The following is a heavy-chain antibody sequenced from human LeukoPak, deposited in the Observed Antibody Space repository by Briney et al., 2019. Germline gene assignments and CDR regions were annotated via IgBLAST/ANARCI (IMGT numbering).Heavy chain of an antibody. Sequence: PSETLSLTCTVSGGSISSSSYYGGWVRQPPGKGLEWSGSIYYSGSTYYNPSLNSRVTISVDTSKNQFSLKLSSVTAADTAVYYCARVRYQLYYYYYYYMDVWGKGTTVTVSS. V-gene: IGHV4-39*07. D-gene: IGHD2-2*01. CDR1: GGSISSSSYY. J-gene: IGHJ6*03. CDR3: ARVRYQLYYYYYYYMDV. CDR2: IYYSGST.